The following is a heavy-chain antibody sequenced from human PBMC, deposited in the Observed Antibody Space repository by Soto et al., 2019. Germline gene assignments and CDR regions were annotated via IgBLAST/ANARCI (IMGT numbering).Heavy chain of an antibody. D-gene: IGHD6-19*01. CDR3: ARSVEGHFDY. J-gene: IGHJ4*02. Sequence: EVQLVESGGALVQPGGSLRLSCVASEFKFSIYSMNWIRQAPGKGLEWSAYITSDTKTIKYADSVKGRFTISRDNAKNSVYLQMNSLSDEDTAVYYCARSVEGHFDYWGQGAVVTVSS. CDR1: EFKFSIYS. V-gene: IGHV3-48*02. CDR2: ITSDTKTI.